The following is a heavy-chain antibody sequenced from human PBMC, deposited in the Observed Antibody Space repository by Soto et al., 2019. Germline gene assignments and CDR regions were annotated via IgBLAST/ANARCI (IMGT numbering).Heavy chain of an antibody. Sequence: GESLKISCRGSGYIFTTNWIGWVRQMPGRGLEWMGIIYPDDSDTRYSPSFQDQVTISADKSISTAYLQWSSLKASDTAMYYCARPSDNYYDTSGASLDWGQGTLVTVSS. V-gene: IGHV5-51*01. J-gene: IGHJ4*02. CDR3: ARPSDNYYDTSGASLD. CDR1: GYIFTTNW. D-gene: IGHD3-22*01. CDR2: IYPDDSDT.